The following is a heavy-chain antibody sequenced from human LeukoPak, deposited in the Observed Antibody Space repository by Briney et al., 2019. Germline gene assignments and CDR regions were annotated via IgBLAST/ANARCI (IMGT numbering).Heavy chain of an antibody. CDR1: GYTFTGYY. D-gene: IGHD3-16*01. J-gene: IGHJ5*02. CDR2: INPNSGGT. Sequence: GASVKVSCKASGYTFTGYYMHWVRQAPGQGLEWMGRINPNSGGTNYAQKFQGRVTMTRDTSISTAYMELSRPRSDDTAVYYCARGRIMITFGGVGWFDPWGQGTLVTVSS. V-gene: IGHV1-2*06. CDR3: ARGRIMITFGGVGWFDP.